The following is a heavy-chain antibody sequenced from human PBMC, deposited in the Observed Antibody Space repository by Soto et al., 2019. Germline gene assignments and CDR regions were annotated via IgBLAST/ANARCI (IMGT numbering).Heavy chain of an antibody. V-gene: IGHV3-48*03. Sequence: GGSLRLSCAASGFTFSSYEMNWVRQAPGKGLEWVSYISSSGSTIYYADSVKGRFTISRDNAKNSLYLQMNSLRAEDTAVYYCAREGEVVVPAAIPFYYYGMDVWGQGTTVTVSS. J-gene: IGHJ6*02. CDR2: ISSSGSTI. D-gene: IGHD2-2*02. CDR1: GFTFSSYE. CDR3: AREGEVVVPAAIPFYYYGMDV.